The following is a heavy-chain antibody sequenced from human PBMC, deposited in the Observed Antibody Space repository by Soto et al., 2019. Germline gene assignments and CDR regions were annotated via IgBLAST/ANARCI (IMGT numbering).Heavy chain of an antibody. J-gene: IGHJ4*02. CDR1: GASISSSGQY. CDR3: AKHRYSTPRSAIDY. CDR2: IYHNGNT. D-gene: IGHD5-12*01. Sequence: PSETLSLTCTVSGASISSSGQYWGWIRQPPGKGLEWIGSIYHNGNTYYNPSLESRVTLSVDTSNNQFSLKLSSVTATDTAVYYCAKHRYSTPRSAIDYWGQGTLVTVSS. V-gene: IGHV4-39*01.